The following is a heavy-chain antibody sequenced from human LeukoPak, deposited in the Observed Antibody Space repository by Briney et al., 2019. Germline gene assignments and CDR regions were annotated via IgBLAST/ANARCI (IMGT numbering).Heavy chain of an antibody. Sequence: GGSLRLSCAASGFTFNSYWMHWVRQAPGKGLVWVSRINSDGSSTSYADSVKGRFTISRDNAKNTLYLQMNSLRAEDTAVYYCASGAEVGELSQPFDYWGQGTLVTVSS. CDR2: INSDGSST. CDR1: GFTFNSYW. CDR3: ASGAEVGELSQPFDY. V-gene: IGHV3-74*01. J-gene: IGHJ4*02. D-gene: IGHD3-10*01.